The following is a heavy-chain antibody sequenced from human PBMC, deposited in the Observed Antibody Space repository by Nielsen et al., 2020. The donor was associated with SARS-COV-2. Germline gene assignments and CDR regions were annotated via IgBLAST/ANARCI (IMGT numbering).Heavy chain of an antibody. V-gene: IGHV3-23*01. D-gene: IGHD6-19*01. J-gene: IGHJ4*02. Sequence: GVLKISCAASGFTFSNYAMSWFRQAPGKGLEWVSAISGSGGSTHYAESVKGRFIISRDNSKNTMYLQMNSLRAEDTAAYSCARETGYASAWYEVDYWGQGTLVTVSS. CDR3: ARETGYASAWYEVDY. CDR2: ISGSGGST. CDR1: GFTFSNYA.